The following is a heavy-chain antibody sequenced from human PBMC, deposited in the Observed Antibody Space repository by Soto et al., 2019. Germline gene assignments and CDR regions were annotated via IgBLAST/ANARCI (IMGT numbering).Heavy chain of an antibody. D-gene: IGHD2-2*01. V-gene: IGHV3-21*01. J-gene: IGHJ6*02. CDR3: ARDGGVVVPAANYYYYYGMGV. Sequence: EVQLVESGGGLVKPGGSLRLSCAASGFTFSSYSMNWVRQAPGKGLEWVSSISSSSSYIYYADSVKGRFTISRDNAKNSLYRQMNSLRAEDTAVYYCARDGGVVVPAANYYYYYGMGVWGQGTTVTVSS. CDR2: ISSSSSYI. CDR1: GFTFSSYS.